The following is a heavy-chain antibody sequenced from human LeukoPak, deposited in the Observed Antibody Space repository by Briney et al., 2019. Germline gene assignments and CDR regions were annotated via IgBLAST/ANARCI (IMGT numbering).Heavy chain of an antibody. J-gene: IGHJ6*02. V-gene: IGHV3-30*03. CDR2: ISYDGSNK. D-gene: IGHD4-17*01. Sequence: GRSLRLSCAASGFTFSSYGMHWVRQAPGKGLEWVAVISYDGSNKYYADSVKGRFTISRDNSKNTLYLQMNSLRAEDTAVYYCATLPNGMTTVTTTSRAYTDVWGQGTTVTVSS. CDR1: GFTFSSYG. CDR3: ATLPNGMTTVTTTSRAYTDV.